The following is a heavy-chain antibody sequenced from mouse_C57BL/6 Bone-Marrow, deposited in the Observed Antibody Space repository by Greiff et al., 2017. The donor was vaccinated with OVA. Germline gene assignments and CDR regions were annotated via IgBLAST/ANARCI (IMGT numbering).Heavy chain of an antibody. CDR2: IWTGGGT. J-gene: IGHJ2*01. CDR1: GFSLTSYA. CDR3: ARMGGNYGFDY. Sequence: VQLVESGPGLVAPSQSLSITCTVSGFSLTSYAISWVRQPPGTGLEWLGVIWTGGGTHYNSALKSRLSISNDNPKSTVFLKSNSLQTDDTARYYCARMGGNYGFDYWGQGTTLTVSS. V-gene: IGHV2-9-1*01. D-gene: IGHD2-1*01.